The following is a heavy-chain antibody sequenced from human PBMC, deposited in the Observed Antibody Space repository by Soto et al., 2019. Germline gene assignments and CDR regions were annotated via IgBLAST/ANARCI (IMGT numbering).Heavy chain of an antibody. D-gene: IGHD3-10*02. CDR3: TIVRVADSALVH. CDR2: MSYDGSAT. Sequence: GGSLRLSCAASGFTFSSYAMHWVRQAPGKGLEWLAVMSYDGSATFYAYYVKGRFTISRDISKNTLFLHMSNLRAEDTAMYYCTIVRVADSALVHGGQGTLVTVSS. CDR1: GFTFSSYA. V-gene: IGHV3-30*15. J-gene: IGHJ4*02.